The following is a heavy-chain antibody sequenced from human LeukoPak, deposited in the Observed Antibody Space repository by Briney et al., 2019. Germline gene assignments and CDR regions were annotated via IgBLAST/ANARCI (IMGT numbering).Heavy chain of an antibody. CDR3: ARGLGSGWTDY. Sequence: SETLSLTCAVYGGSFSGYYWSWIRQPPGKGLEWIGEINHSGSTNYNPSLKSRVTISVDTSKNQFSLKLSSVTAADTAVYYCARGLGSGWTDYWGQGTLVTVSS. D-gene: IGHD6-19*01. CDR1: GGSFSGYY. CDR2: INHSGST. V-gene: IGHV4-34*01. J-gene: IGHJ4*02.